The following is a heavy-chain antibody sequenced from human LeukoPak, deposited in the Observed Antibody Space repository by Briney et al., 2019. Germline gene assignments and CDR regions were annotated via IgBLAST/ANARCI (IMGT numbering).Heavy chain of an antibody. V-gene: IGHV3-13*01. CDR1: GFTLSSYD. CDR2: IGVPGDT. J-gene: IGHJ5*02. CDR3: ARGKGFDP. Sequence: PGGSLRLSCAASGFTLSSYDMHWVRQAPGKGLEWVSVIGVPGDTYYTDSVKGRFTISRENAKNSLYLQMTSLGAGDTAIYYCARGKGFDPWGQGTLVTVSS.